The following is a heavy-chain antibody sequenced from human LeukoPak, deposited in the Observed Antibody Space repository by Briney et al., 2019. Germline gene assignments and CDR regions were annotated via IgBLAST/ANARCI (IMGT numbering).Heavy chain of an antibody. CDR1: GFTFSSYS. CDR2: ISSSSSYI. D-gene: IGHD2-15*01. CDR3: ARLDRYCSGGSCPTTNHHMDV. Sequence: GGSLRLSCAASGFTFSSYSMNWVRQAPGKGLEWVSSISSSSSYIYYADSVKGRFTISRDNAKNSLYLQMNSLRTEDTAVYYCARLDRYCSGGSCPTTNHHMDVWGQGTTVTVSS. V-gene: IGHV3-21*01. J-gene: IGHJ6*02.